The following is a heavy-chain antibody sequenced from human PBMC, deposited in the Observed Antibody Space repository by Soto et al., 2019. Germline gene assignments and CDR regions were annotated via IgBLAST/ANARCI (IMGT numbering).Heavy chain of an antibody. V-gene: IGHV3-30*18. CDR1: GFTFSSYG. Sequence: GGSLRLSCAASGFTFSSYGMHWVRQAPGKGLEWVAVISYDGSNKYYADSVKGRFTISRDNSKNTLYLQMNSLRAEDTAVYYCAKDRRQWELRWFDPWGQGTLVTVSS. J-gene: IGHJ5*02. CDR3: AKDRRQWELRWFDP. CDR2: ISYDGSNK. D-gene: IGHD1-26*01.